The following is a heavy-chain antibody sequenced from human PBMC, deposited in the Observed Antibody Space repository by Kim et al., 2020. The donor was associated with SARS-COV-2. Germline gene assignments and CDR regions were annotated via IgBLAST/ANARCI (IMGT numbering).Heavy chain of an antibody. D-gene: IGHD3-10*01. CDR3: ARAPATDIPNLRIWFGELLGKSFNWFDP. J-gene: IGHJ5*02. CDR2: IYYSGST. Sequence: SETLSLTCTVSGGSISSGGYYWSWIRQHPGKGLEWIGYIYYSGSTYYNPSLKSRVTISVDTSKNQFSLKLSSVTAADTAVYYCARAPATDIPNLRIWFGELLGKSFNWFDPWGQGTLVTVSS. CDR1: GGSISSGGYY. V-gene: IGHV4-31*03.